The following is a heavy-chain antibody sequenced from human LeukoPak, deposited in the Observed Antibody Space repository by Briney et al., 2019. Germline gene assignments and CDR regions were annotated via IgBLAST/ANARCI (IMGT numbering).Heavy chain of an antibody. J-gene: IGHJ6*02. D-gene: IGHD3-3*01. Sequence: ASVKVSCKVSGYTLTELSMHWVRQAPGKGLEWMGGFDPEDGETIYAQKFQGRVTITADKSTGTAYMELSSLRSEDTAVYYCARGFWSGSDYYYYGMDVWGQGTTVTVSS. CDR1: GYTLTELS. V-gene: IGHV1-24*01. CDR3: ARGFWSGSDYYYYGMDV. CDR2: FDPEDGET.